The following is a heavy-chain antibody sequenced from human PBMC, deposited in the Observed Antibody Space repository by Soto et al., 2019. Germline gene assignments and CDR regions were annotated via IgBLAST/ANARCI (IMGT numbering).Heavy chain of an antibody. CDR2: IYWADDK. Sequence: QITLKESGPTLVKPTQTLTLTCTFSGFSLSTTGVAVAWIRQPPGKALEWLALIYWADDKRYSPSLSSRLTITKDTSRNQVVLTMTNMDPVDTATYYCAHSAVSRNYYGHYFNYWGQGSLVTVSS. CDR3: AHSAVSRNYYGHYFNY. J-gene: IGHJ4*02. D-gene: IGHD1-26*01. CDR1: GFSLSTTGVA. V-gene: IGHV2-5*02.